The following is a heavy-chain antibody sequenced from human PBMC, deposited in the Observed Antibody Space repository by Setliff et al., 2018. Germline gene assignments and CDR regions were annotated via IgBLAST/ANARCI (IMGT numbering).Heavy chain of an antibody. CDR3: ATPGRDDLDSPLEPFDI. CDR1: GASINSGHY. CDR2: IYHRGRK. D-gene: IGHD3-3*01. Sequence: SETLSLTCAVSGASINSGHYWGWIRQPPGKGLEWIATIYHRGRKYYNPSLQSRVSVSLDTSKNHFSLRLTSMTAADTAVYYCATPGRDDLDSPLEPFDIWGQGTMVTVSS. V-gene: IGHV4-38-2*01. J-gene: IGHJ3*02.